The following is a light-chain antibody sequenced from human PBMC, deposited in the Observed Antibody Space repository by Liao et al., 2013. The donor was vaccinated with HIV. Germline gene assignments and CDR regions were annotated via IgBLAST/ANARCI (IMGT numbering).Light chain of an antibody. Sequence: SYELTQPPSVSVSPGQTASITCSGDKLGDKYACWYQQKPGQSPVVVIYQDSKRPSGIPERFSGSNSGNTATLTISRVEAGDEADYYCQVWDSSTDHQVFGGGTKLTVL. CDR3: QVWDSSTDHQV. V-gene: IGLV3-1*01. CDR1: KLGDKY. CDR2: QDS. J-gene: IGLJ2*01.